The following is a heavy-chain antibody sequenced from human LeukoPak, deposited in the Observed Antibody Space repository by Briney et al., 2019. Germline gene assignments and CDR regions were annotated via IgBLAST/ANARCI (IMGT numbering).Heavy chain of an antibody. Sequence: GESLNISCKASGYSFTDYWIGWVRQIPGKGLEWMAMMYPGDSDTGSSPSFRGHVTISADTSISPAYFQWRSLKASDDAMYYCAGGYGLAWGQGTLVTVSS. J-gene: IGHJ4*02. CDR3: AGGYGLA. CDR1: GYSFTDYW. CDR2: MYPGDSDT. D-gene: IGHD4-17*01. V-gene: IGHV5-51*01.